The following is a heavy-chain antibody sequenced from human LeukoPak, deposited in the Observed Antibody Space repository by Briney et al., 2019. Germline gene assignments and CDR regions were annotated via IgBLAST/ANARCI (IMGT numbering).Heavy chain of an antibody. CDR3: AKVAVAGMLTYYYYMDV. CDR2: ISWDGGST. Sequence: PGGSPRLSCAASGFTFDDYAMHWVRQAPGKGLEWVSLISWDGGSTYYADSVKGRFTISRDNSKNSLYLQMNSLRAEDTALYYCAKVAVAGMLTYYYYMDVWGKGTTVTVSS. V-gene: IGHV3-43D*03. D-gene: IGHD6-19*01. J-gene: IGHJ6*03. CDR1: GFTFDDYA.